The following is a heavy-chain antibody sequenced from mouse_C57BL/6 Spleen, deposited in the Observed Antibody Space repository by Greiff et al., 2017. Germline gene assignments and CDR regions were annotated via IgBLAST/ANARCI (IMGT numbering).Heavy chain of an antibody. J-gene: IGHJ2*01. CDR2: IYPGNSDT. Sequence: VQLQQSGTVLARPGASVKMSCKTSGYTFTSYWMHWVKQRPGQGLEWIGAIYPGNSDTSYNQKFKGKAKLTAVTSASTAYMELSSLTNEDSAVYYDTRSGTTVVAPFDDWGQGTTLSVSS. D-gene: IGHD1-1*01. CDR3: TRSGTTVVAPFDD. V-gene: IGHV1-5*01. CDR1: GYTFTSYW.